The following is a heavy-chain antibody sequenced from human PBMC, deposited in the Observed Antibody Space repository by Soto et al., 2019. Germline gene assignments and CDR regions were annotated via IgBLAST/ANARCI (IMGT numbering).Heavy chain of an antibody. CDR2: IDPSSGDT. J-gene: IGHJ5*01. Sequence: QVQLVQPGAEARKPGASMKLSCKASGYSFTSYNIHWVRQAPGHGLAWMGLIDPSSGDTTYEPNFQGRLTMTSDTSTSTVYMELRTLRYEDTAIYFCARGYFDSRGYYPVWFDSWGQGTLVTVTS. CDR3: ARGYFDSRGYYPVWFDS. D-gene: IGHD3-22*01. V-gene: IGHV1-46*01. CDR1: GYSFTSYN.